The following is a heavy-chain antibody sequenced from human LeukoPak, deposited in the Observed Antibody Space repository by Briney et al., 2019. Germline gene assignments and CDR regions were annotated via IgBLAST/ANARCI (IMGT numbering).Heavy chain of an antibody. D-gene: IGHD3-10*01. CDR2: IYYSGST. Sequence: SETLSLTCTVSGGSISSYYWSWLRQPPGKGLEWIGYIYYSGSTNYNPSLKSRVTISVDTSKNQFSLKLSSVTAADTAVYYCAATRIIITMVRGVIPPPDYWGQGTLVTVSS. CDR3: AATRIIITMVRGVIPPPDY. V-gene: IGHV4-59*01. J-gene: IGHJ4*02. CDR1: GGSISSYY.